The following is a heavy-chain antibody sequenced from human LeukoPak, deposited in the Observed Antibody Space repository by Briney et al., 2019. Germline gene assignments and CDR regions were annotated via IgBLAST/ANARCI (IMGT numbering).Heavy chain of an antibody. CDR1: GFTFSTYG. CDR3: ARDPYYYESSGYFFGAFDI. Sequence: GGSLRLSCAVSGFTFSTYGMHWVRQAPGKGLEWVAFIRYDGSNEYADSVKGRFTISRDNSKNTLYLQMNSLRAEDTAVYYCARDPYYYESSGYFFGAFDIWGQGTMVTVSS. J-gene: IGHJ3*02. CDR2: IRYDGSNE. V-gene: IGHV3-30*02. D-gene: IGHD3-22*01.